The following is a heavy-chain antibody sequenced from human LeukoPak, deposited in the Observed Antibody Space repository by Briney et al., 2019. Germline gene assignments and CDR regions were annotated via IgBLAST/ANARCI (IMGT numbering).Heavy chain of an antibody. CDR2: IWNDGSHK. V-gene: IGHV3-33*06. J-gene: IGHJ4*02. CDR1: GFTFSSYG. D-gene: IGHD2-21*02. CDR3: AKDGCGGDCYSFFDY. Sequence: PGRSLRLSCAASGFTFSSYGMHWVRQAPGRGLEWVAVIWNDGSHKYYADSVKGRFTISRDNSKNTLSLQMNSLRAEDTALYFCAKDGCGGDCYSFFDYWGQGTLVTVSS.